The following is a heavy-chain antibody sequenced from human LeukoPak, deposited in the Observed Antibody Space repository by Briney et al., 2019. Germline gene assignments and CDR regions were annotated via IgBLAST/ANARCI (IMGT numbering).Heavy chain of an antibody. Sequence: PSQTLSLTCTVSGGSISRGDYYWRWLRPPPGTGLEWFGYIYYSGSTYYTPSLKSRVTISVDTSKTQFSLKLSSVTAADTAVYYCARAGYYYDSSGPPGYWGQGTLVTVSS. J-gene: IGHJ4*02. CDR2: IYYSGST. CDR3: ARAGYYYDSSGPPGY. V-gene: IGHV4-30-4*08. CDR1: GGSISRGDYY. D-gene: IGHD3-22*01.